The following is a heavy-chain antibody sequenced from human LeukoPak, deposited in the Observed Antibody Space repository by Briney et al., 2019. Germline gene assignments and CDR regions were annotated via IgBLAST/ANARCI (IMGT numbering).Heavy chain of an antibody. CDR2: ISSSGSYI. J-gene: IGHJ3*02. Sequence: GGSLRLSCAASGFSFSSYGINWVRQAPGKGLEWVSSISSSGSYIYYADSVKGRFTISRDNAKNSLYLHMDSLRAEDTAVYYCMRDSQEGDRLWFEESNWGKIGIWGQGTMVTVSS. CDR3: MRDSQEGDRLWFEESNWGKIGI. CDR1: GFSFSSYG. V-gene: IGHV3-21*01. D-gene: IGHD7-27*01.